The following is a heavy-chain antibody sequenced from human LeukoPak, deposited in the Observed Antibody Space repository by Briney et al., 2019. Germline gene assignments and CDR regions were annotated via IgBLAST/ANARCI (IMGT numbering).Heavy chain of an antibody. V-gene: IGHV3-64*01. J-gene: IGHJ4*02. CDR2: VSYNGNGI. CDR3: AREYDFNFDY. Sequence: GGSLRLSCAASGFTFSDYAMHWVRQAPGKELQYVAAVSYNGNGIHYANSVKGRFTISRDNSQNTLYLQMGSLRAEDMAVYYCAREYDFNFDYWGQGTLVTVSS. CDR1: GFTFSDYA. D-gene: IGHD3/OR15-3a*01.